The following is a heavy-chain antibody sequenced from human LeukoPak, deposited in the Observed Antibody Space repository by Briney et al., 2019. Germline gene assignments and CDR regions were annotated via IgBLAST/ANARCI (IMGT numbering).Heavy chain of an antibody. CDR2: ISYDGSNK. CDR1: GFTFSSYG. D-gene: IGHD6-19*01. J-gene: IGHJ3*02. Sequence: GGSLRLSCAASGFTFSSYGMHWVRQAPGKGLEWVAVISYDGSNKYYADSVKGRFTISRDNSKNTLYLQMNSLRAEDTAVYYCAKDRGSGIAVAGKAPNWGAFDIWGQGTMVTVSS. CDR3: AKDRGSGIAVAGKAPNWGAFDI. V-gene: IGHV3-30*18.